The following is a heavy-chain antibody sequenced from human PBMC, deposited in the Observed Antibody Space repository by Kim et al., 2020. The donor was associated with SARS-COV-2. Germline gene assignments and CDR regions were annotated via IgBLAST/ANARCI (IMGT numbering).Heavy chain of an antibody. D-gene: IGHD3-22*01. CDR2: IYYSGST. CDR3: ARSSDYYDSWSSAFDI. Sequence: SETLSLTCTVSGGSISSSSYYWGWIRQPPGKGLEWIGSIYYSGSTYYNPSLKSRVTISVDTSKNQFSLKLSSVTAADTAVYYCARSSDYYDSWSSAFDIWGQGTMVTVSS. V-gene: IGHV4-39*01. J-gene: IGHJ3*02. CDR1: GGSISSSSYY.